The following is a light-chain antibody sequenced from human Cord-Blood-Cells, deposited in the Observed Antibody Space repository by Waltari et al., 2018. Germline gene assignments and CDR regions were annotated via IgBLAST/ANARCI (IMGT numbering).Light chain of an antibody. CDR1: SRDVGSYNL. CDR3: CSYAGSSTWV. V-gene: IGLV2-23*01. J-gene: IGLJ3*02. CDR2: EGS. Sequence: QSALTQPASVSGSPGQSITISCTGTSRDVGSYNLVSWYQQHPGKAPKLMIYEGSKRPSGVSNRISGSESGNTACLTVSGLQAEDEADYYCCSYAGSSTWVFGGGTKLPVL.